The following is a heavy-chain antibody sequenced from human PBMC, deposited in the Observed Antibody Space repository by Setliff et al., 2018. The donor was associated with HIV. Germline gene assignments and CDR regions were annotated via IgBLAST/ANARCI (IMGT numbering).Heavy chain of an antibody. CDR3: AGAGRDSEGNYNMDYFDY. J-gene: IGHJ4*01. Sequence: SGGSLRLSCAASGFTFSDHYMDWVCQAPGKGLEWVGRIRTKANSYTTEYAASVKGRFTISRDDSKNSLYLQMNSLKTEDTAVYYCAGAGRDSEGNYNMDYFDYWGHGTLVTVSS. CDR1: GFTFSDHY. V-gene: IGHV3-72*01. D-gene: IGHD3-22*01. CDR2: IRTKANSYTT.